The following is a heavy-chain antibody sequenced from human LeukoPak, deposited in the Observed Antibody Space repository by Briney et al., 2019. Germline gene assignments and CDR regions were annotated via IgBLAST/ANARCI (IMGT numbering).Heavy chain of an antibody. CDR3: ARGKSGFSP. CDR1: GYTFTENY. Sequence: ASVKVSCKASGYTFTENYIHWVRQAPGHGLEWMGLINPYTGDANYTEKFQGRVTMTRDTSVSTAYMPLSRLRSDDTAVYYCARGKSGFSPWGQGTPVTVSS. J-gene: IGHJ4*02. D-gene: IGHD3-22*01. V-gene: IGHV1-2*02. CDR2: INPYTGDA.